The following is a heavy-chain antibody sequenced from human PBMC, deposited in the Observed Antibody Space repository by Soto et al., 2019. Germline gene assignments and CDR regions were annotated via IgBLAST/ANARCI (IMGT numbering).Heavy chain of an antibody. CDR2: IYYSGSS. D-gene: IGHD3-10*01. Sequence: SETLSLTCTVSGDSISRSGYFWTWIRQHPGKGLEWIGYIYYSGSSYYNPSLKSRVIISVDTSKNHFSLNLTAVTAADTAVYYCARGTMLRGPGYYYAMDVWGQGTTVTVSS. V-gene: IGHV4-31*03. CDR1: GDSISRSGYF. CDR3: ARGTMLRGPGYYYAMDV. J-gene: IGHJ6*02.